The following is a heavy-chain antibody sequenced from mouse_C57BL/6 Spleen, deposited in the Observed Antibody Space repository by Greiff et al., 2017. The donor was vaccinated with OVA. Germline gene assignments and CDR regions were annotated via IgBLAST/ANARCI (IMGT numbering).Heavy chain of an antibody. V-gene: IGHV1-69*01. CDR3: ARNYYYGSRWFAY. D-gene: IGHD1-1*01. CDR2: IDPSDSYT. Sequence: QVQLKQPGAELVMPGASVKLSCKASGYTFTSYWMHWVKQRPGQGLEWIGEIDPSDSYTNYNQKFKGKSTLTVDKSSSTAYMQLSSLTSEDSAVYYCARNYYYGSRWFAYWGQGTLVTVSA. J-gene: IGHJ3*01. CDR1: GYTFTSYW.